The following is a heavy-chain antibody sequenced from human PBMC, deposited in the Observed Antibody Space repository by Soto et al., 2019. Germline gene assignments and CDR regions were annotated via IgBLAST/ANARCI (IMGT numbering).Heavy chain of an antibody. CDR1: GFSFRDYW. Sequence: EVQLVESGGGLVRPGGSLRLSCGASGFSFRDYWMTWVRQAPGKGLEWVANMNQDGSEKNYVDSVKGRFIISRDNAQNSLYLQTDSLRAEDTAVYYCARQHSGSYYFDYWGLGTLVTVSS. CDR2: MNQDGSEK. J-gene: IGHJ4*02. V-gene: IGHV3-7*05. D-gene: IGHD1-26*01. CDR3: ARQHSGSYYFDY.